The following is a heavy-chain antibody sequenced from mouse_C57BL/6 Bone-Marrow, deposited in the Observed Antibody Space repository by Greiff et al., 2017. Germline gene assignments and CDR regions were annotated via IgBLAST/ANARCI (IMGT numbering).Heavy chain of an antibody. D-gene: IGHD6-5*01. V-gene: IGHV1-59*01. J-gene: IGHJ4*01. Sequence: QVQLQQPGAELVRPGTSVKLSCKASGYTFTSYWMHWVKQRPGQGLEWIGVIDPSDSYTNYNQKFKGKATLTVDTSSSTAYMQLSSLTSEDAAVYDCATYDYYAMDYWGQGTSVTVSS. CDR1: GYTFTSYW. CDR2: IDPSDSYT. CDR3: ATYDYYAMDY.